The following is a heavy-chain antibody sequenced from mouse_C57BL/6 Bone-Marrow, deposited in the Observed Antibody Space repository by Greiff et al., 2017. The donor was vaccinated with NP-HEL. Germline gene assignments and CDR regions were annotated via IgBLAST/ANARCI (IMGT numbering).Heavy chain of an antibody. CDR2: ISYDGSN. J-gene: IGHJ1*03. D-gene: IGHD1-1*01. Sequence: ESGPGLVKPSQSLSLTCSVTGYSITSGYYWNWIRQFPGNKLEWMGYISYDGSNNYNPSLKNRISITRDTSKNQFFLKLNSVTTEETATYYCARERRCYYGSRLHWYFDVWGTGTTVTVSS. CDR3: ARERRCYYGSRLHWYFDV. CDR1: GYSITSGYY. V-gene: IGHV3-6*01.